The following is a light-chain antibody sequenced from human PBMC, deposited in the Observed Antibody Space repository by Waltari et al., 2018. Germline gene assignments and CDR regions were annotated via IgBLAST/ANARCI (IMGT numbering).Light chain of an antibody. CDR1: QSVTNY. CDR2: DTS. CDR3: QQRRDWPLT. J-gene: IGKJ4*01. Sequence: DIVLTQSPAILSLSPGERASLSCRASQSVTNYLAWYQRKPGQAPRLLIYDTSNRATGIPARFSGSVFGTDFTLTISSLEPEDFAVYYCQQRRDWPLTFGGGTKVEIK. V-gene: IGKV3-11*01.